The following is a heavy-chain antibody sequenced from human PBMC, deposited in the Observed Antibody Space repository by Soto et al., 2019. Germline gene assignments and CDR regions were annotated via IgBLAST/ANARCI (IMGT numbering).Heavy chain of an antibody. CDR3: ARDLGWAFDS. D-gene: IGHD6-19*01. J-gene: IGHJ4*02. V-gene: IGHV3-48*02. CDR2: ISGGGRPI. CDR1: GFTFSTFS. Sequence: EVQLGESAGGSVQPGGSLRLSCAASGFTFSTFSMNWVRQAPGRGLEWISYISGGGRPISYADSVKGRFTISRDNAKNSLYLQMDSLTDEDTAVYYCARDLGWAFDSWGQGTLVTVSS.